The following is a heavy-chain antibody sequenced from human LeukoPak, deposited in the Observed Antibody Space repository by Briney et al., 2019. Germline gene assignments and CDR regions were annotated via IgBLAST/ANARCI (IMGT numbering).Heavy chain of an antibody. CDR2: IYYSGST. Sequence: SETLSLTCAVSGGSITSYYWSWIRQPPGKGLEWIGFIYYSGSTNYNPSLKSRVTISVDTSKNQFSLKLSSVTAADTAVYYCARKAIRSSGLDYWGQGTLVTVSS. V-gene: IGHV4-59*12. J-gene: IGHJ4*02. CDR3: ARKAIRSSGLDY. CDR1: GGSITSYY. D-gene: IGHD3-22*01.